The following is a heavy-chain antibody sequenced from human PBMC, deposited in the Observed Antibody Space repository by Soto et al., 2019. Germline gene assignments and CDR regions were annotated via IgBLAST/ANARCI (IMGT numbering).Heavy chain of an antibody. CDR1: DFPFSTAW. V-gene: IGHV3-21*01. CDR3: ARGDFHDTSGPFSDAFDI. J-gene: IGHJ3*02. CDR2: ISSSSSYI. D-gene: IGHD3-22*01. Sequence: GGSLRLSCVVSDFPFSTAWMNWVRQAPGKGLEWVSSISSSSSYIYYADSVKGRFTISRDNAKNSFYLQMISLRVEDTAMYYCARGDFHDTSGPFSDAFDIWGQGTMVTVSS.